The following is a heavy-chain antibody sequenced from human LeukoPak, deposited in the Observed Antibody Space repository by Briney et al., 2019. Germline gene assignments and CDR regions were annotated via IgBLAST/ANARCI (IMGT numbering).Heavy chain of an antibody. J-gene: IGHJ4*02. Sequence: GGSLRLSCAASGFTFEDYDMNWVRQAPGKGLEWVSGSKWNGGSTGYADSVRGRFTISRDNAKNSLYLQMNSLRAEDTALYYCARDLNDYDFWSGYSMSYFDYWGQGTLVTVSS. CDR1: GFTFEDYD. D-gene: IGHD3-3*01. CDR2: SKWNGGST. V-gene: IGHV3-20*04. CDR3: ARDLNDYDFWSGYSMSYFDY.